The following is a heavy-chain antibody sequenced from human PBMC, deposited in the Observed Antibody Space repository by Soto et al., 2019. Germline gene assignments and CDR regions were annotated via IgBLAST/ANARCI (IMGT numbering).Heavy chain of an antibody. CDR1: GDSVSSNSAG. CDR2: TYYKSKWFN. V-gene: IGHV6-1*01. CDR3: ARGSWDDVSDNYYMDV. D-gene: IGHD1-1*01. J-gene: IGHJ6*03. Sequence: SQTLSLTCAISGDSVSSNSAGWNWVRQTPSRGLEWLGRTYYKSKWFNNYAVSVKSRITINPDTSQNQFSLHLDSVTPEDTAVYFCARGSWDDVSDNYYMDVWGKGTTVTVSS.